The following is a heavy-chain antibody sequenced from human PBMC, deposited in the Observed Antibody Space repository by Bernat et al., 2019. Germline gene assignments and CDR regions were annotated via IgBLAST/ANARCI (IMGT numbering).Heavy chain of an antibody. CDR3: ARIGGGYSGYEPIHDY. V-gene: IGHV4-39*01. Sequence: QLQLQESGPGLVKPSETLSLICTVSGGSISSSSYYWGWIRQPPGNGLEWIGSIYYSGGTYYNPSLKSRVTISVDTSKNQFSLKLSSVTAADTAVYYCARIGGGYSGYEPIHDYWGQGTLVTVSS. D-gene: IGHD5-12*01. J-gene: IGHJ4*02. CDR2: IYYSGGT. CDR1: GGSISSSSYY.